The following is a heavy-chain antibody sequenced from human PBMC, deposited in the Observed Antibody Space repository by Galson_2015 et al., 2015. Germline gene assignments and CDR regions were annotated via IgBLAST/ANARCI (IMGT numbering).Heavy chain of an antibody. Sequence: LEWIGEINHSGSTNYNPSLKSRVTISVDTSKNQFSLKLSSVTAADTAVYYCARVGSGGYCSSTSCYLVYFDYWGQGTLVTVSS. D-gene: IGHD2-2*01. V-gene: IGHV4-34*01. CDR2: INHSGST. J-gene: IGHJ4*02. CDR3: ARVGSGGYCSSTSCYLVYFDY.